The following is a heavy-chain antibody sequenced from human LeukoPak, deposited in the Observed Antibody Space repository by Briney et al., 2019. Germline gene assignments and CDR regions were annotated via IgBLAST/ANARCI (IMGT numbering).Heavy chain of an antibody. CDR3: ARPRDIVVVVAAFPY. J-gene: IGHJ4*02. D-gene: IGHD2-15*01. Sequence: GGSLRLSCAASGFTFSSYGMHWVRQAPGKGLEWVAFIRYDGSNKYYADSVKGRFTISRDNSKNTLYLQMNSLRAEDTAVYYCARPRDIVVVVAAFPYWGQGTLVTVSS. CDR1: GFTFSSYG. V-gene: IGHV3-30*02. CDR2: IRYDGSNK.